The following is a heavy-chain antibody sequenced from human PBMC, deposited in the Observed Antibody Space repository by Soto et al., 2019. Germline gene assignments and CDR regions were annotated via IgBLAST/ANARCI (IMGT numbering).Heavy chain of an antibody. CDR1: GFTFTNYA. J-gene: IGHJ3*02. CDR3: ANGGYAWAHNAFDI. Sequence: GGSLRLSCAASGFTFTNYAMHWVRQGPGKGLEWVAVISYDGNTKFYTDSLKGRFSISRDNSKNTLYLQMNSLRAEDTAVYYCANGGYAWAHNAFDIWGQGTMVTVSS. D-gene: IGHD1-1*01. V-gene: IGHV3-30-3*01. CDR2: ISYDGNTK.